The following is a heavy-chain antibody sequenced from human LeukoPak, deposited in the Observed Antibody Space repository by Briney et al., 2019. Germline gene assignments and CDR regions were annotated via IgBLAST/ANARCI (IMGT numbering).Heavy chain of an antibody. CDR3: ARESPIVGANHFDH. D-gene: IGHD1-26*01. CDR1: GFTVSSSY. V-gene: IGHV3-66*01. J-gene: IGHJ4*02. CDR2: IYAGGTT. Sequence: GGSLRLSCVASGFTVSSSYMSWVRQAPGKGLEWVSVIYAGGTTFYTDSVNGRFTISRDNSKNTLYLQMNSLRVEDTARYYCARESPIVGANHFDHWGQGTLATVSS.